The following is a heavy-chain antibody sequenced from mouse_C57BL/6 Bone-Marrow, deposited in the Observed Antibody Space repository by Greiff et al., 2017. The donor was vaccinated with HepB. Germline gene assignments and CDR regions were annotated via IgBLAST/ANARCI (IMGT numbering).Heavy chain of an antibody. CDR2: IYPGDGDT. CDR1: GYAFSSSW. V-gene: IGHV1-82*01. J-gene: IGHJ2*01. CDR3: AREGGPDY. Sequence: VQLQQSGPELVKPGASVKISCKASGYAFSSSWMNWVKQRPGKGLEWIGRIYPGDGDTNYNGKFKGKATLTADKSSSTAYMQLSSLTSEDSAVYFCAREGGPDYWGQGTTLTVSS.